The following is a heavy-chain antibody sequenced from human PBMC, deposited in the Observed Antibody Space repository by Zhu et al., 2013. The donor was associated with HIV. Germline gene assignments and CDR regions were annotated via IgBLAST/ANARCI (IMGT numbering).Heavy chain of an antibody. Sequence: QVQLVQSGAEVKKPGASVRVSCKASGYTFKSFYMHWVRQAPGQGLEWMGIINPSGSTTTYAQKFQGRVNMTRDTSTRTDYMELSSLRSEDTAVYYCARDKGGHIVVVPAALDYWGQGTLVTVSS. J-gene: IGHJ4*02. D-gene: IGHD2-2*01. CDR2: INPSGSTT. V-gene: IGHV1-46*02. CDR3: ARDKGGHIVVVPAALDY. CDR1: GYTFKSFY.